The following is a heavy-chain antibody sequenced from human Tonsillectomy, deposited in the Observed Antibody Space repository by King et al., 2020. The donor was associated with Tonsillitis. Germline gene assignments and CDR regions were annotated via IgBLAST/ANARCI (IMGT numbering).Heavy chain of an antibody. V-gene: IGHV1-2*02. J-gene: IGHJ4*02. CDR3: ARESSSWYNEFDY. D-gene: IGHD6-13*01. CDR1: GYSFTDYY. CDR2: INPNSGGT. Sequence: QLVQSGAEVKKPGASVKVSCKASGYSFTDYYMHWVRQAPGQGLEWMGWINPNSGGTKSAQKFQGKVTMTRDTSISTAYMELSRLRSDDTAVYFCARESSSWYNEFDYWGQGTLVTVSS.